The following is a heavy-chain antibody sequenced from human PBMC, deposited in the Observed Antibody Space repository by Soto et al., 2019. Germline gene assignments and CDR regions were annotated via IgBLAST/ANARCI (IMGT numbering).Heavy chain of an antibody. V-gene: IGHV3-15*07. J-gene: IGHJ1*01. CDR2: IKNKGNGGAT. Sequence: EVQLVESGGGLVEPGGSLRLSCAASGFTFSSAYMSWVRQAPGKGLEWVGRIKNKGNGGATDYAAPVRGRFTISRDDSKSTLYLQMNSLKIEDTAVYYCTTDLRLRRDSWDLYWGQGTLVTVSS. D-gene: IGHD3-16*01. CDR3: TTDLRLRRDSWDLY. CDR1: GFTFSSAY.